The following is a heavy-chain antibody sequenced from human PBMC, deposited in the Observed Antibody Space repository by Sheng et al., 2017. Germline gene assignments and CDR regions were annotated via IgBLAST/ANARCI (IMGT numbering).Heavy chain of an antibody. V-gene: IGHV3-33*01. J-gene: IGHJ6*02. CDR2: IWYDGSNK. CDR3: ARDEGPSGGNYYYYGMDV. Sequence: QVQLVESGGGVVQPGRSLRLSCAASGFTFSSYGMHWVRQAPGKGLEWVAVIWYDGSNKYYADSVKGRFTISRDNSKNTLYLQMNSLRAEDTVVYYCARDEGPSGGNYYYYGMDVWGQGTTVT. D-gene: IGHD5-12*01. CDR1: GFTFSSYG.